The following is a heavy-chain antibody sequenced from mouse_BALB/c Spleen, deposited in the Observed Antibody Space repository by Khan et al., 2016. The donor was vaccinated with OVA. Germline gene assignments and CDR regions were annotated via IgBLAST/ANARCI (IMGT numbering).Heavy chain of an antibody. CDR2: ISYSGSS. J-gene: IGHJ4*01. V-gene: IGHV3-2*02. D-gene: IGHD2-3*01. CDR1: GYSITSDYA. CDR3: ARGWTY. Sequence: EVKLEESRPGLVKPSQSLSLTCTVTGYSITSDYAWNWIRQFPGNKLEWMGYISYSGSSSYHPSLKSRISITRDTSKNQFFLQLNSMTTEDTATYYCARGWTYWGQGTSVTVSS.